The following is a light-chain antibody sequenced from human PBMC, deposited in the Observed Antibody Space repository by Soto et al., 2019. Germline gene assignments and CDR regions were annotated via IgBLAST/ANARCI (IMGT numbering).Light chain of an antibody. J-gene: IGKJ1*01. V-gene: IGKV4-1*01. CDR1: QSVLYSSNNKNY. CDR3: QHQGT. CDR2: WAS. Sequence: DIVMTQSPDSLAVSLGERATINCKYSQSVLYSSNNKNYLAWYQQKPGQPPKLLIYWASTRESGVPDRFSGSGSGPDFTLTISSLQVEDVAVHYCQHQGTFGQGTKVEIK.